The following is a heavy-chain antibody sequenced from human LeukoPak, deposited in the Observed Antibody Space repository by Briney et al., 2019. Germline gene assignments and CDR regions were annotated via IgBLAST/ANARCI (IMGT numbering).Heavy chain of an antibody. Sequence: GASVKVSCKASGYTFTGYYMHWVRQAPGQGLEWMGWMNPLNGDTGSAQKFQGRVTLTRDTSRSTAYMELSSLTSDDTAVYYCARVYGSGSGYWGQGTLVTVSS. J-gene: IGHJ4*02. D-gene: IGHD3-10*01. CDR1: GYTFTGYY. V-gene: IGHV1-2*02. CDR2: MNPLNGDT. CDR3: ARVYGSGSGY.